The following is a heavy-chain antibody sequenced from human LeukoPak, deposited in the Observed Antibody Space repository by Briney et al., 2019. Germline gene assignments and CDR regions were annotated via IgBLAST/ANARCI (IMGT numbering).Heavy chain of an antibody. CDR3: AGEVIGSSWHTGAIDV. V-gene: IGHV1-2*02. CDR2: INPNSGGT. Sequence: GASVKVSCKASGYTFTGYYMHWVRQAPGQGLEWMGWINPNSGGTNYAQKFQGRVTMTRDTSISTAYMDLSRLRSDDTALYYCAGEVIGSSWHTGAIDVWGQGTMVTVS. D-gene: IGHD6-13*01. J-gene: IGHJ3*01. CDR1: GYTFTGYY.